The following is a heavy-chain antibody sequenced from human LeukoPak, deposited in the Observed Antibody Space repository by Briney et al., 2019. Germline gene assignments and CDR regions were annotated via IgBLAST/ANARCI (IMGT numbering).Heavy chain of an antibody. J-gene: IGHJ4*02. D-gene: IGHD1-26*01. CDR3: ARARRVGATTFDY. CDR1: GYTFTGYY. Sequence: ASVKVSCKASGYTFTGYYMHWVRQAPGQGLEWMGWINPNSGGTNYVQKFQGRVTMTRDTSISTAYMELSRLRSDDTAVYYCARARRVGATTFDYWGQGTLVTVSS. V-gene: IGHV1-2*02. CDR2: INPNSGGT.